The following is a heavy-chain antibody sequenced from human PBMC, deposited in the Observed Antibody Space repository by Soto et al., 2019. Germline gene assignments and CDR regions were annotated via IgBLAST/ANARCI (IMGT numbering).Heavy chain of an antibody. Sequence: SVKVSCKASGGTFSSYAISWVRQAPGQGLEWMGGIIPIFGTANYAQKFQGRVTITADKSTSTAYMELSSLRSEDTAVYYCASANSSGYYPSDYWGQGTLVTVSS. CDR2: IIPIFGTA. D-gene: IGHD3-22*01. V-gene: IGHV1-69*06. J-gene: IGHJ4*02. CDR1: GGTFSSYA. CDR3: ASANSSGYYPSDY.